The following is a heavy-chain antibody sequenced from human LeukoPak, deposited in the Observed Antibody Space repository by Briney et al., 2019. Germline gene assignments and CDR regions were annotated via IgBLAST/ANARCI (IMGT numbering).Heavy chain of an antibody. CDR3: AKTGRPNNSGWYRWFDP. CDR2: FCNSGGT. J-gene: IGHJ5*02. Sequence: SETLSLTCTVAGDSISTYYWSWFRQPPGKGLEGFGCFCNSGGTNYNPALKSRVTISVDTSNNQFSLNLSSVTAADTAVYYCAKTGRPNNSGWYRWFDPWGQGTLVTVSS. D-gene: IGHD6-19*01. V-gene: IGHV4-4*09. CDR1: GDSISTYY.